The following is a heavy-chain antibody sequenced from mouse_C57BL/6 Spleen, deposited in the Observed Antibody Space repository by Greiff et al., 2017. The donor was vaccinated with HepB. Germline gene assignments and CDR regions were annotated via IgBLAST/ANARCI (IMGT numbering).Heavy chain of an antibody. CDR2: INPNNGGT. CDR3: ARADYGFAY. V-gene: IGHV1-26*01. Sequence: EVQLQQSGPELVKPGASVKISCKASGYTFTDYYMNWVKQSHGKSLEWIGDINPNNGGTSYNQKFKGKATLTVDKSSNTAYMELRSLTSEDSAVYYCARADYGFAYWGQGTLVTVSA. J-gene: IGHJ3*01. CDR1: GYTFTDYY. D-gene: IGHD2-4*01.